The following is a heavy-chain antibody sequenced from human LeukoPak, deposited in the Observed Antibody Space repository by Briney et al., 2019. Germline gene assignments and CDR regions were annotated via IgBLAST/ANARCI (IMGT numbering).Heavy chain of an antibody. J-gene: IGHJ4*02. Sequence: GGSLRLSCAASGFTFSSYWMSWVRQAPGKGLEWVANIKQDGSEKYYVDSVKGRFTISRDNAKNSLYLQMNSLRAEDTAVYYCARGPLSYYYDSSGCYHFGYWGQGTLVTVSS. D-gene: IGHD3-22*01. CDR3: ARGPLSYYYDSSGCYHFGY. CDR1: GFTFSSYW. V-gene: IGHV3-7*01. CDR2: IKQDGSEK.